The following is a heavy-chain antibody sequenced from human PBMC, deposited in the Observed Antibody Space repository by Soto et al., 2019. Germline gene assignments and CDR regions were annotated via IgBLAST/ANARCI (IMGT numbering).Heavy chain of an antibody. Sequence: EVQLVESGGGLVQPGRSLRISCAASGFTFDNYVMHWVRQVPGKGLEWVSGISWNSGSVDYVDSVKGRFTISRDNSKNSVYLQMNTLRAEDTAVYYCATDKPRIWEWLLFDYWGQGTLVTVSS. D-gene: IGHD3-3*01. CDR2: ISWNSGSV. V-gene: IGHV3-9*01. J-gene: IGHJ4*02. CDR3: ATDKPRIWEWLLFDY. CDR1: GFTFDNYV.